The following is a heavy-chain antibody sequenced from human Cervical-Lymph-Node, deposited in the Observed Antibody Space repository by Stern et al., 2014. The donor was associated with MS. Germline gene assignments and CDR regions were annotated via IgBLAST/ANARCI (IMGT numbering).Heavy chain of an antibody. CDR1: GFSLSNARMG. V-gene: IGHV2-26*01. Sequence: ESGPVLVKPTETLTLTCTVSGFSLSNARMGVSWIRQPPGKALEWLAHNFSNDEKSYSPSLKSRLTISKDTSKSQVVLTMTNMDPVDTATYYCARIPPGYSVAWDWYFDLWGRGTLVTVSS. CDR3: ARIPPGYSVAWDWYFDL. J-gene: IGHJ2*01. CDR2: NFSNDEK. D-gene: IGHD6-13*01.